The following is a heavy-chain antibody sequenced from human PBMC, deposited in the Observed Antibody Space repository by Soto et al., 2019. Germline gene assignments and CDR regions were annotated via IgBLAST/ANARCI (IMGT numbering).Heavy chain of an antibody. CDR1: GGTFSSYA. CDR3: ARDLAGYYGDYYGMDV. Sequence: QVQLVQSGAEVKKPGSSVKVSCKASGGTFSSYAISWVRQAPGQGLEWMGGIIPIFGTANYAQKFQGRVTITADEPPSKAYMELSSLKSEDTAVNYCARDLAGYYGDYYGMDVWAKGPRSPSP. CDR2: IIPIFGTA. J-gene: IGHJ6*02. D-gene: IGHD3-9*01. V-gene: IGHV1-69*01.